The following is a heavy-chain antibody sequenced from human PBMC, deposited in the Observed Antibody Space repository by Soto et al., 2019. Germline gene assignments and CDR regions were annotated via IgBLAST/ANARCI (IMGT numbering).Heavy chain of an antibody. D-gene: IGHD4-17*01. J-gene: IGHJ5*02. CDR3: ARGLGTMVTTSWFDP. CDR1: GGSFSGYY. CDR2: IRDSGST. Sequence: SETLSLTCAVYGGSFSGYYWSWIRQPPGKGLEWLGDIRDSGSTNYNPSLKSRVTISVDTSRKQFSLKLSSVTAADTAVYYCARGLGTMVTTSWFDPWGQGTLVTVSS. V-gene: IGHV4-34*01.